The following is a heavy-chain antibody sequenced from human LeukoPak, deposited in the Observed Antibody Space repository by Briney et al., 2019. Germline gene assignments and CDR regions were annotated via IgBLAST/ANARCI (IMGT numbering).Heavy chain of an antibody. CDR2: FYYTGST. J-gene: IGHJ4*02. CDR1: GGSVSGGSYY. V-gene: IGHV4-61*01. CDR3: ASEQFLVSNDY. D-gene: IGHD5/OR15-5a*01. Sequence: PSETLSLTCTVSGGSVSGGSYYWSWIRQPPGKGLEWIGYFYYTGSTNYNPSLKSRVTISVDTSKNQFSLRLSSVTAADTAVYYCASEQFLVSNDYWGQGILVTVSS.